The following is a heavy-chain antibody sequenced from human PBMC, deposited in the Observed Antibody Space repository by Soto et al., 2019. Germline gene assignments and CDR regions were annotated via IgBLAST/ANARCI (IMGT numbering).Heavy chain of an antibody. J-gene: IGHJ5*02. V-gene: IGHV1-18*04. D-gene: IGHD4-17*01. CDR2: ISAYSGNT. Sequence: ASVKVSCKASGYTFTSYYIHCVRQAPGQGLEWMGWISAYSGNTNYAQKLQGRVTMTTDTSTSTAYMELRSLRSDDTAVYYCASPHTGWDFGDDNLFDPWVQGNLVTVSS. CDR3: ASPHTGWDFGDDNLFDP. CDR1: GYTFTSYY.